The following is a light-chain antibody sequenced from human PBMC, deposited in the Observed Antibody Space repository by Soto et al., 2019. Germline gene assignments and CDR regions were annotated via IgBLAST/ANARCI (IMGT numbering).Light chain of an antibody. Sequence: DIVMTQSPDSLAVSLGEGATINCKSSQSVLYSSNNKNYLAWYQQKPGQPPKLLIHWAPTRESGVPDRFSGSGSGTDFTLTISSLQAEDVAVYYCQQYYSFPQTFGQGTKVEIK. CDR1: QSVLYSSNNKNY. J-gene: IGKJ1*01. V-gene: IGKV4-1*01. CDR2: WAP. CDR3: QQYYSFPQT.